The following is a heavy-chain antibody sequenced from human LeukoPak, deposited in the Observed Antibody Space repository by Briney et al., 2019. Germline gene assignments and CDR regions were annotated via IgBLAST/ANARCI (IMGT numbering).Heavy chain of an antibody. CDR1: GYSFTSYW. J-gene: IGHJ4*02. Sequence: GESLKISCKGSGYSFTSYWIGWVRQMPGKGLEWMGIIYPGDSDTRYSPSFQGQVTISADKSISTAYLQWSSLKASDTTMYYCARPGVVVVPAARGFDSFDYWGQGTLVTVSS. D-gene: IGHD2-2*01. V-gene: IGHV5-51*01. CDR2: IYPGDSDT. CDR3: ARPGVVVVPAARGFDSFDY.